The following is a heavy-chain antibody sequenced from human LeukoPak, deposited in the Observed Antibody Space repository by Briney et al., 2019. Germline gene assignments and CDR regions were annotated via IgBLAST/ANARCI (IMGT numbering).Heavy chain of an antibody. D-gene: IGHD3-3*01. V-gene: IGHV4-34*01. CDR2: INHSGSN. J-gene: IGHJ6*02. CDR1: GGSFRGYY. CDR3: ARGYDFWSGYYQLNGGGGMDV. Sequence: SETLSLTCAGYGGSFRGYYWSWIRAPPGKGLEWIGEINHSGSNNYNPSLKSRVTISVDTSKNQFSLKLSSVTAADTAVYYCARGYDFWSGYYQLNGGGGMDVWGQGTTVTVS.